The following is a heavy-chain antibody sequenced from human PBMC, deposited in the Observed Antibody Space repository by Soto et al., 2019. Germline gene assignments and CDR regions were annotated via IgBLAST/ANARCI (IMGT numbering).Heavy chain of an antibody. D-gene: IGHD2-21*02. CDR2: SSDRRTGNT. V-gene: IGHV3-23*01. Sequence: GGSLRLSCAASGFTFGSYGMHWVRRAPGKGLEWVATSSDRRTGNTHYSDSVRGRFTLSRDYSRNILFLQMDSLRADDTALYYCTTWLTAHFDYWGRGTQVTVSS. CDR3: TTWLTAHFDY. CDR1: GFTFGSYG. J-gene: IGHJ4*02.